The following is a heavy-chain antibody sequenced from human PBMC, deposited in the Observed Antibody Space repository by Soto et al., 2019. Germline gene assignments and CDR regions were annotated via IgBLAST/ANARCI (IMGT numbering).Heavy chain of an antibody. J-gene: IGHJ5*01. CDR1: GGSFSGHS. CDR3: STGAYDTNGDYRLDP. D-gene: IGHD3-22*01. CDR2: INHSGRV. V-gene: IGHV4-34*01. Sequence: PSETLSLTCAVYGGSFSGHSWTWIRQSPGKGLEWIGDINHSGRVNYSPSLKSRVTISLDTSKNQFSLTLSAVTAADTAMYYCSTGAYDTNGDYRLDPWGQGPLVTAPQ.